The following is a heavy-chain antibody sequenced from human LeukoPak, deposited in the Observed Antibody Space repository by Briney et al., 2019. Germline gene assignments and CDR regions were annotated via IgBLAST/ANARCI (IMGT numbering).Heavy chain of an antibody. J-gene: IGHJ5*02. CDR2: INDSGGNT. D-gene: IGHD1-7*01. Sequence: GGSLRLSCAASGFTFSSYAMSWVRQAPGKGLEWVSLINDSGGNTYYADSVKGRFTISRDNSKNTLFLQMSSLRAEDTAVYYCAKDQGWNFPWGQGTLVTVSS. CDR1: GFTFSSYA. V-gene: IGHV3-23*01. CDR3: AKDQGWNFP.